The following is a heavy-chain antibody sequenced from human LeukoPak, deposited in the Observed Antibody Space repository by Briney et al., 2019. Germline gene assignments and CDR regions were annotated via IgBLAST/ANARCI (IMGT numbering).Heavy chain of an antibody. J-gene: IGHJ5*02. Sequence: ASVKVSCKASGYTFTNYYMHWVRQAPGQGLEWVGIINPSGGSTSYAQKFQGRVTMTRDTSTSTVYMELSSLRSEDTAVYFCARESSSSFDPWGQGTLVTVSS. V-gene: IGHV1-46*01. CDR1: GYTFTNYY. CDR2: INPSGGST. D-gene: IGHD3-16*02. CDR3: ARESSSSFDP.